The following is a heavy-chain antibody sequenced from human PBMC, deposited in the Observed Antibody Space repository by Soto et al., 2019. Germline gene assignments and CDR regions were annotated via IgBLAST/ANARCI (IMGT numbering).Heavy chain of an antibody. Sequence: QVQLVQSGAEVKKPGSSVKVSCKASGDTFSSIAWVRQAPGQGPEWMGGGVPIVGTRNYARTLQGRVTITEDKTTSTAYMERRSLRSEDTAVYYCAREAREYCSGGSCYSAFDYWGQGTLVTVSS. D-gene: IGHD2-15*01. CDR3: AREAREYCSGGSCYSAFDY. CDR2: GVPIVGTR. V-gene: IGHV1-69*06. J-gene: IGHJ4*02. CDR1: GDTFSS.